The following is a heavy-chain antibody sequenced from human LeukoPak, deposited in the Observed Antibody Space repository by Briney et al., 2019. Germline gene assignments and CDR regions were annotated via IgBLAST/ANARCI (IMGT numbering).Heavy chain of an antibody. D-gene: IGHD1-1*01. CDR1: GFTFSSYG. CDR3: AKGLERESRLDS. CDR2: IYSGGNT. Sequence: GGSLRLSCAASGFTFSSYGMSWVRQAPGKGLEWVSFIYSGGNTHYSDSVKGRFTISRDNSKNTLYLQMNSLRAEDTALYYCAKGLERESRLDSWGQGTLVTVSS. V-gene: IGHV3-23*05. J-gene: IGHJ4*02.